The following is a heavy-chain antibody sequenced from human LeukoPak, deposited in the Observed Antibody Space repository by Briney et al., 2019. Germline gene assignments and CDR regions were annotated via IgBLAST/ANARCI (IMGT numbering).Heavy chain of an antibody. V-gene: IGHV3-11*01. CDR3: AKGSCGGDCYEGAFDI. D-gene: IGHD2-21*01. CDR2: ISSSGSTI. Sequence: GGSLRLSRAASGFTFSDYYMSWIRQAPGKGLEWVSYISSSGSTIYYADSVKGRFTISRDIAKNSLYLQMNSLRAEDTAVYYCAKGSCGGDCYEGAFDIWGQGTMVTVSS. J-gene: IGHJ3*02. CDR1: GFTFSDYY.